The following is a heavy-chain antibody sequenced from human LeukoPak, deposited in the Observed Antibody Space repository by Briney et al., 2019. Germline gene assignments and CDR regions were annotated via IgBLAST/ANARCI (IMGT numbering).Heavy chain of an antibody. D-gene: IGHD6-13*01. CDR2: IDYSGST. CDR1: GGSIISTTYY. CDR3: ARASGSSWYERRLHAYYYYMDV. V-gene: IGHV4-39*07. J-gene: IGHJ6*03. Sequence: SETLSLTCTVSGGSIISTTYYWGWIRQPPGEGLEWIGSIDYSGSTYYNPSLKSRVTISVDTSKYQFSLNLSSVTAADTAVYSCARASGSSWYERRLHAYYYYMDVWGKGTTVTVSS.